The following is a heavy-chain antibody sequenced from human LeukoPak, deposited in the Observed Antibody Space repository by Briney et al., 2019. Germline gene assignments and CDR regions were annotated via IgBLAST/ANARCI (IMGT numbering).Heavy chain of an antibody. CDR1: GFTFDDYG. V-gene: IGHV3-30*02. CDR3: AKGRFLEWLRFDY. Sequence: GGSLRLSCAASGFTFDDYGMSWVRQAPGKGLEWVAFIRYDGSNKYYADSVKGRFTISRDNSKNTLYLQMNSLRAEDTAVYYCAKGRFLEWLRFDYWGQGTLVTVSS. CDR2: IRYDGSNK. J-gene: IGHJ4*02. D-gene: IGHD3-3*01.